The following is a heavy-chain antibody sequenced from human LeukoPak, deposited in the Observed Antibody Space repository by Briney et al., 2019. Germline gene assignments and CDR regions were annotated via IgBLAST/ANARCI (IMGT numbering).Heavy chain of an antibody. Sequence: ASVKVSCKASGYTFTSYYMHWVRQAPGQGLEWMGIINPSGGSTSYAQKFQGRVTMTRGTSTSTVYMELSSLRSEDTAVYYCARDASYYDSSGYPFDPWGQGTLVTVSS. D-gene: IGHD3-22*01. CDR3: ARDASYYDSSGYPFDP. J-gene: IGHJ5*02. CDR1: GYTFTSYY. V-gene: IGHV1-46*01. CDR2: INPSGGST.